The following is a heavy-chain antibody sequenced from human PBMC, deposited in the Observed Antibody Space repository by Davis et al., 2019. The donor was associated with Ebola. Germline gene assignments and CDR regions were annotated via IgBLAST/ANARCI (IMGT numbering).Heavy chain of an antibody. CDR1: GFTFSSYG. Sequence: GESLKISCAASGFTFSSYGMHWVRQAPGKGLEWVAFIRYDGSNKYYADSVKGRFTISRDNSKNTLYLQMNSLRAEDTAVYYCAKGTVAGTRGAAFDYWGQGTLVTVSS. CDR2: IRYDGSNK. D-gene: IGHD6-19*01. J-gene: IGHJ4*02. V-gene: IGHV3-30*02. CDR3: AKGTVAGTRGAAFDY.